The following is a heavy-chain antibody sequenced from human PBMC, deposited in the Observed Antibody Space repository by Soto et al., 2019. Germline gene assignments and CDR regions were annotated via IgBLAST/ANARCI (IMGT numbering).Heavy chain of an antibody. CDR1: GFTFGDYA. CDR2: ISWNSDSI. J-gene: IGHJ4*02. V-gene: IGHV3-9*01. CDR3: TKDIGSSYFTYYFDS. Sequence: EVQLVESGGGLVQPGRSLRLSCAASGFTFGDYAMHWVRQTPGKGLEWVSCISWNSDSIAYADSVKGRFIISRDNAKNSLYLQMNSLRAEDTAFYYCTKDIGSSYFTYYFDSWGQGTLVTVSS. D-gene: IGHD6-13*01.